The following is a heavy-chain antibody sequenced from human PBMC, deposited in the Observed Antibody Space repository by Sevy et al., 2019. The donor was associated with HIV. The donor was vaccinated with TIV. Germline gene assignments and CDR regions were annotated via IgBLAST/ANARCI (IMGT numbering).Heavy chain of an antibody. CDR2: IKSKTDGGTT. CDR3: TTATEYSGYVLNFDY. V-gene: IGHV3-15*01. Sequence: GGSLRLSCAASGFTFSNAWMSWVRQAPGKGLEWVGRIKSKTDGGTTDYAAPVKGRFTISRDDSKNTLYLQMNSLKTEDTAVYYCTTATEYSGYVLNFDYWGQGTLVTVSS. CDR1: GFTFSNAW. J-gene: IGHJ4*02. D-gene: IGHD5-12*01.